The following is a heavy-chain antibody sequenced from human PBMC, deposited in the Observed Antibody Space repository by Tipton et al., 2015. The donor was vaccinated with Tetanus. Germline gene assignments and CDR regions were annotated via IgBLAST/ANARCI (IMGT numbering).Heavy chain of an antibody. J-gene: IGHJ4*02. V-gene: IGHV1-8*01. D-gene: IGHD5-24*01. CDR2: INPDSGNT. CDR1: GYTFTSYD. Sequence: QLVQSGAEKKKPGASVKVSCKTSGYTFTSYDINWVRQATGQGLEWMGWINPDSGNTGSAQNFQGRVTMTRDTSINTAYMELISLTTEDAAVYYCAGGPVGDDYTVLYWGQGTLVTVSS. CDR3: AGGPVGDDYTVLY.